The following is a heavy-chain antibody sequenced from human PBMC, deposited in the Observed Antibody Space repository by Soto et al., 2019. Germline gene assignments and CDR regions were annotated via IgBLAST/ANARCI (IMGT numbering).Heavy chain of an antibody. J-gene: IGHJ4*02. V-gene: IGHV3-66*01. CDR2: IYSGGST. Sequence: GGSLRLSCAASGFTVSSNYMSWVRQASGKGLEWVSVIYSGGSTYYADSVKGRFTISRDNSKNTLYLQMNSLRAEDTAVYYCARDLWGRDIVVVPAAPAFDYWGQGTLVTVSS. D-gene: IGHD2-2*01. CDR3: ARDLWGRDIVVVPAAPAFDY. CDR1: GFTVSSNY.